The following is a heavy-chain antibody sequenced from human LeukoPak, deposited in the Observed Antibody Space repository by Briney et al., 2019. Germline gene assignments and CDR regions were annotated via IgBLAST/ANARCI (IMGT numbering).Heavy chain of an antibody. CDR2: IYYSGST. CDR1: GGSISSSSYY. CDR3: ARLDYGDYGGVDY. V-gene: IGHV4-39*01. Sequence: PSETLSLTCTVSGGSISSSSYYWGWIRQPPGKGLEWSGSIYYSGSTYYNPSLKSRVTISVDTSKNQFSLKLSSVTAADTAVYYCARLDYGDYGGVDYWGQGTLVTVSS. D-gene: IGHD4-17*01. J-gene: IGHJ4*02.